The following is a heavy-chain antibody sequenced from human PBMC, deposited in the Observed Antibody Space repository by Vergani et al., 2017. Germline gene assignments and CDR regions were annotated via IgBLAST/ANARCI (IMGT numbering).Heavy chain of an antibody. Sequence: QVQLVQSGAEVKKPRSSAKVSCKASGGTFSSYTISWVRQAPGQGLEWMGRIIPILGIANYAQKFQGRVTITADKSTSTAYMELSSLRSEDTAVYYCARLYCSGGSCYPYWGQGTLVTVSS. J-gene: IGHJ4*02. V-gene: IGHV1-69*02. CDR3: ARLYCSGGSCYPY. CDR2: IIPILGIA. D-gene: IGHD2-15*01. CDR1: GGTFSSYT.